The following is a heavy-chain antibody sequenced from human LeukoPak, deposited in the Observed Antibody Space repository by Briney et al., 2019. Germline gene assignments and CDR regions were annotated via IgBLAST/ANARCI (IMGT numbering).Heavy chain of an antibody. Sequence: ASVKVSCKASGYTFTSYYTHWVRQAPGQGLEWMGRINPNSGGTNYAQKFQGRVTMTRDTSISTAYMELSRLRSDDTAVYYCARAVNYDFWSGSGDWFDPWGQGTLVTVSS. V-gene: IGHV1-2*06. CDR3: ARAVNYDFWSGSGDWFDP. D-gene: IGHD3-3*01. J-gene: IGHJ5*02. CDR2: INPNSGGT. CDR1: GYTFTSYY.